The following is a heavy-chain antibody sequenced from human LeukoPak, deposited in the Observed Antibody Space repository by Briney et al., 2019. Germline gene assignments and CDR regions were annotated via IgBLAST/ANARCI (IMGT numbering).Heavy chain of an antibody. J-gene: IGHJ4*02. V-gene: IGHV4-34*01. CDR1: GGSFSGYY. CDR3: ARGGTVDTAMVNGFDY. Sequence: PSETLSLTCAVYGGSFSGYYWSWIRQPPGKGLEWIGEINHSGSTNYNPSLKGRVTISVDTSKNQFSLKLSSVTAADTAVYYCARGGTVDTAMVNGFDYWGQGTLVTVSS. D-gene: IGHD5-18*01. CDR2: INHSGST.